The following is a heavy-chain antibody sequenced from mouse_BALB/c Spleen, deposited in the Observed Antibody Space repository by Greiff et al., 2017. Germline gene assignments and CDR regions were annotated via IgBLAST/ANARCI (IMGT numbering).Heavy chain of an antibody. Sequence: DVQLQESGGGLVQPGGSLKLSCAASGFTFSSYTMSWVRQTPEKRLEWVAYISNGGGSTYYPDTVKGRFTISRDNAKNTLYLQMSSLKSEDTAMYYCARHRGMITSFDYWGQGTTLTVSS. D-gene: IGHD2-4*01. CDR1: GFTFSSYT. V-gene: IGHV5-12-2*01. J-gene: IGHJ2*01. CDR2: ISNGGGST. CDR3: ARHRGMITSFDY.